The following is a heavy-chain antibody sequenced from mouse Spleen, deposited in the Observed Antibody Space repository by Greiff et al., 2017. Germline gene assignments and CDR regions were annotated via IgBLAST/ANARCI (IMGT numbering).Heavy chain of an antibody. CDR1: GFNIKDTY. V-gene: IGHV14-3*02. J-gene: IGHJ2*01. CDR2: IDPANGNT. CDR3: ARLYYYGSSYYFDY. Sequence: EVQLQQSGAELVKPGASVKLSCTASGFNIKDTYMHWVKQRPEQGLEWIGRIDPANGNTKYDPKFQGKATITADTSSNTAYLQLSSLTSEDTAVYYCARLYYYGSSYYFDYWGQGTTLTVSS. D-gene: IGHD1-1*01.